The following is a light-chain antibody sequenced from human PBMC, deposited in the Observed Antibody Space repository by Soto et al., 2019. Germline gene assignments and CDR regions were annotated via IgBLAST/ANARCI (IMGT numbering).Light chain of an antibody. J-gene: IGLJ2*01. CDR2: DDG. CDR1: SSSIXXXX. CDR3: AAWDDGLEDLL. V-gene: IGLV1-44*01. Sequence: QSVLTQPXXASGTPGQXXXXSCSGGSSSIXXXXVSWYQQLPXTAPKLVIYDDGERPSGVPDRFSGSKSGTSASLAISGLXSEDEADYYCAAWDDGLEDLLFGGGTKLTVL.